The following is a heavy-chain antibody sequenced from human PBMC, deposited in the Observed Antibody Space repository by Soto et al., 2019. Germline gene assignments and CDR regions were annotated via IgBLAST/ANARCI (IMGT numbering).Heavy chain of an antibody. CDR3: ARTVAAAGNVFDY. Sequence: ASEALSLTCTVSGGSISSSSYYWGWIRQPPGKGLEWIGSIYYSGSTYYNPSLKSRVTISVDTSKNQFSLKLSSVTAADTAVYYCARTVAAAGNVFDYWGQGTLVTVSA. CDR2: IYYSGST. D-gene: IGHD6-13*01. V-gene: IGHV4-39*01. CDR1: GGSISSSSYY. J-gene: IGHJ4*02.